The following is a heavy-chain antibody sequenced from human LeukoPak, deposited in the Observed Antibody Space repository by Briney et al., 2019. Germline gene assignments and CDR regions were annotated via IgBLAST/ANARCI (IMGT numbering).Heavy chain of an antibody. V-gene: IGHV5-51*01. D-gene: IGHD5-12*01. CDR3: ARHKSGYDFDPYNYYYGMDV. CDR1: GYSFTSYW. J-gene: IGHJ6*02. Sequence: GESLKISCKGSGYSFTSYWIGWVRQMPGKSLEWMGIIYPGDSDTRYSPSFQGQVTISADKSISTAYLQWSSLKASDTALYYCARHKSGYDFDPYNYYYGMDVWGQGTTVTVSS. CDR2: IYPGDSDT.